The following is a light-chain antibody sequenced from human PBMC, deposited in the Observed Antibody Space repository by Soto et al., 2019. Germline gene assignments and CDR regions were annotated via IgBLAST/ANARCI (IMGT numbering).Light chain of an antibody. V-gene: IGLV2-23*01. CDR1: GSDVGNYNF. CDR2: AGG. CDR3: CSYADTNTYV. J-gene: IGLJ1*01. Sequence: QSALTQPASVSGSPGQSITISCTGTGSDVGNYNFVSWYQHHPGKAPKLLIYAGGGRPSGVSYRFSGARSGNTASLTISGLQAADEADYYCCSYADTNTYVFGPGTKVTVL.